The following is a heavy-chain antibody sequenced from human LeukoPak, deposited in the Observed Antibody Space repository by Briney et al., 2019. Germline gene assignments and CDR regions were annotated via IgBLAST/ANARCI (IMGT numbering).Heavy chain of an antibody. CDR3: ARRSGNFQADYNFDY. Sequence: GESLKISCKGSGYSFTNYWIAWMRQMPGKGLEWMGIIYPGDSDTRYSPSFQGQVTISADKSISTAYLQWSSLKASDTAMYYCARRSGNFQADYNFDYWGQGTLVTVSS. V-gene: IGHV5-51*01. D-gene: IGHD1-26*01. CDR2: IYPGDSDT. J-gene: IGHJ4*02. CDR1: GYSFTNYW.